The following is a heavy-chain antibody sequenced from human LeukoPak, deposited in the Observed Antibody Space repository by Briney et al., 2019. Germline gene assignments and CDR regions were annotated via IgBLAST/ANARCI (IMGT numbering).Heavy chain of an antibody. V-gene: IGHV4-59*11. J-gene: IGHJ4*02. CDR3: ARKYSTGWHGYYFDY. D-gene: IGHD6-19*01. CDR2: IYYSGST. Sequence: SETLSLTCTVSGGSISSHYLSWIRQPPGRGLECIGYIYYSGSTYYNPSLKSRVTISIDTSRTQFSLKLTSVTAADTAVYFCARKYSTGWHGYYFDYWGQGTLVTVSA. CDR1: GGSISSHY.